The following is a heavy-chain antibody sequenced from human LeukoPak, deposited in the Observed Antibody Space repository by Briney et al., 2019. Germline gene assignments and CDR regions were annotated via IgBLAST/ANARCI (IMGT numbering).Heavy chain of an antibody. CDR3: ASPLAYCGGDCLPNFLDY. CDR1: GFLFSSYW. V-gene: IGHV3-7*01. Sequence: SGGSLRLSCTTSGFLFSSYWMSWVRQAPGKGLEWVANIGPDGSDKQYVDSMKGRFTISRDNAQNSVYLHMNSLTAEDTAVYYCASPLAYCGGDCLPNFLDYWGQGTLVTVSS. CDR2: IGPDGSDK. J-gene: IGHJ4*02. D-gene: IGHD2-21*02.